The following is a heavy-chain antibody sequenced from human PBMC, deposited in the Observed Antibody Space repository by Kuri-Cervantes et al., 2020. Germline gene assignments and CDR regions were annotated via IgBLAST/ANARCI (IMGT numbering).Heavy chain of an antibody. Sequence: GGSLRLSCAASGFTFSNYAIHWVRQAPGKGLDWVAVISRDGTEKYYADSVKGRFTISRDNSKNTLYLQMNSLRAEDTAVYYCAREGRPPSSPHAFDIWGQGTMVTVSS. CDR2: ISRDGTEK. V-gene: IGHV3-30-3*01. CDR3: AREGRPPSSPHAFDI. J-gene: IGHJ3*02. CDR1: GFTFSNYA.